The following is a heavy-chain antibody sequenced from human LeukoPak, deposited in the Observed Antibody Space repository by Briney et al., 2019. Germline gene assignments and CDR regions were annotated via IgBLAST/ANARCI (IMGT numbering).Heavy chain of an antibody. D-gene: IGHD3-3*01. V-gene: IGHV4-30-2*03. J-gene: IGHJ5*02. CDR2: IYHSGST. CDR1: GGSISSGGYY. Sequence: SQTLSLTCTVSGGSISSGGYYWSWIRQPPGKGLEWIGYIYHSGSTYSNPSLKSRVTISVDTSKKQFSLKLSSVTAADTAVYYCARLRKDVLRFLDPGSGGWFDPWGQGTLVTVSS. CDR3: ARLRKDVLRFLDPGSGGWFDP.